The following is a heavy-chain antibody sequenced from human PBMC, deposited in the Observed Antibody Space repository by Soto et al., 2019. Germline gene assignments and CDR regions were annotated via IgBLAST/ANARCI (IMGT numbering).Heavy chain of an antibody. CDR2: IIPIFVTA. V-gene: IGHV1-69*13. D-gene: IGHD2-2*01. J-gene: IGHJ5*02. CDR3: ARARPLGYCSSTSCYNRFDP. CDR1: GGTFSSYA. Sequence: SVKVSYKASGGTFSSYAISWVRQAPGQGLEWMGGIIPIFVTANYAQKFQGRVTITADESTSTAYVDLSSMRSEDTAVYYCARARPLGYCSSTSCYNRFDPWGQGTLVTVSS.